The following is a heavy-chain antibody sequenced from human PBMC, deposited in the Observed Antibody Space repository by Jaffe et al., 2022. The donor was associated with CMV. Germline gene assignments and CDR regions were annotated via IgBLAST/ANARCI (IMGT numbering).Heavy chain of an antibody. D-gene: IGHD6-19*01. CDR2: IKTKSHGGTT. CDR1: GFTFTNAW. V-gene: IGHV3-15*01. J-gene: IGHJ6*02. Sequence: EVKLVESGGGLVKPGGSLRLSCAGSGFTFTNAWMSWVRQAPGKGLECVGRIKTKSHGGTTDYAAPVKGRFTISRDDSKNTLYLQMNSLKNEDTAVYYCTTSKAIIAVAGAGMDYYYAMDVWGQGTTVTVSS. CDR3: TTSKAIIAVAGAGMDYYYAMDV.